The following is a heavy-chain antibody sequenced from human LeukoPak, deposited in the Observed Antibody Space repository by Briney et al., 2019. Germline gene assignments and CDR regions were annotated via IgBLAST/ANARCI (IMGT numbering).Heavy chain of an antibody. CDR2: ISSSGSTI. J-gene: IGHJ6*03. V-gene: IGHV3-48*04. CDR1: GFTFSSYW. CDR3: ARRSGVSRYMDV. Sequence: GGPLRLSCAASGFTFSSYWMSWVRQAPGKGLEWVSYISSSGSTIYYADSVKGRFTISRDNAKNSLYLQMNSLRAEDTAVYYCARRSGVSRYMDVWGKGPRSPSP. D-gene: IGHD3-10*01.